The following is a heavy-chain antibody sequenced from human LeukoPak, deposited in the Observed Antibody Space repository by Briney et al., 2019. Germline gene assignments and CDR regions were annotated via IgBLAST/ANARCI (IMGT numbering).Heavy chain of an antibody. CDR1: GGSISSYY. V-gene: IGHV4-59*01. J-gene: IGHJ4*02. D-gene: IGHD3-9*01. CDR3: ARSRYDILTGLLGHFDY. CDR2: IYYSGST. Sequence: SSETLSLTSTVSGGSISSYYWSWIRQPPGKGLEWIGYIYYSGSTNYNPSLKSRVTMSVDTSKNQFSLKLSSVTAADTAVYYCARSRYDILTGLLGHFDYWGQGTLVTVSS.